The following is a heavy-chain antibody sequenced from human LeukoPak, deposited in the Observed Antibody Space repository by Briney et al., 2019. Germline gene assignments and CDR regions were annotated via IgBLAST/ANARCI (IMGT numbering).Heavy chain of an antibody. Sequence: ASVKVSCKASGYTFTSYGISWVRQAPGQGLEWMGWISAYNGNTNYAQKLQGRVTMTTDTSTSTAYMELRSLRSDDTAVYYCARDLVYDSPPSGMDVWGQGTTVTVSS. CDR1: GYTFTSYG. CDR2: ISAYNGNT. V-gene: IGHV1-18*01. D-gene: IGHD3-16*01. J-gene: IGHJ6*02. CDR3: ARDLVYDSPPSGMDV.